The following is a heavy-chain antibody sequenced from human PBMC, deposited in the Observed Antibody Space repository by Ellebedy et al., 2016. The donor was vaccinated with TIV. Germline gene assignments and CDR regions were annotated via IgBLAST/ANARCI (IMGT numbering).Heavy chain of an antibody. CDR3: AKDQGRVSEQPDLFDY. J-gene: IGHJ4*02. CDR1: GFTFSSYA. CDR2: ISGSGGST. D-gene: IGHD6-13*01. Sequence: GGSLRLSCAASGFTFSSYAMSWVRQAPGKGLEWVSAISGSGGSTYYADSVKGRFTISRDNSKSTLYLQMNSLRAEDTAVYYCAKDQGRVSEQPDLFDYWGQGTLVTVSS. V-gene: IGHV3-23*01.